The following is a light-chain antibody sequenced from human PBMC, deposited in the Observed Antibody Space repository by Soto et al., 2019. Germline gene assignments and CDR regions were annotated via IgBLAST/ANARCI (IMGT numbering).Light chain of an antibody. CDR3: QQSYSTPYT. V-gene: IGKV1-39*01. CDR2: AAS. CDR1: QSISSY. J-gene: IGKJ2*01. Sequence: DIQMTQSPSSPSASVGDRVTITCRASQSISSYLNWYQQKPGKAPKLLIYAASSLQSGVPSRFSGSGSGTDFTLTITSLQPEDFATYYCQQSYSTPYTFGQGTNLEIK.